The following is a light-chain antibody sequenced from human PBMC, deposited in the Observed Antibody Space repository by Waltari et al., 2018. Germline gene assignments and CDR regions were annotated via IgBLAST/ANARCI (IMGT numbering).Light chain of an antibody. CDR1: QSVTRT. V-gene: IGKV3-20*01. CDR2: DAS. Sequence: EIVLTQSPGTLSSSPGERVTLSCRASQSVTRTLAWYQQKPGQAPRLLIYDASTRATGIPDMFRGSGSGTDFSLTISRLEPEDFAVYYCQKYGTLPATFGQGTKVEIK. CDR3: QKYGTLPAT. J-gene: IGKJ1*01.